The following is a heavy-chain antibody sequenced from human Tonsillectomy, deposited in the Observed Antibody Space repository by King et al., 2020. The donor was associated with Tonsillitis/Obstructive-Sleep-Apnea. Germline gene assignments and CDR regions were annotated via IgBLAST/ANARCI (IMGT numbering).Heavy chain of an antibody. J-gene: IGHJ6*02. Sequence: VQLVESGGGLVKPGGSLRLSCAAPGFTFSDYYMSWIRQAPGKGLEWVSYISTSSSTNYADSVKGRFTISRDNAKNSLHLQMNSLRAEDTAVYYCARDRFLGDIVVPSYYGMDVWGQGTTVTVSS. CDR2: ISTSSST. CDR1: GFTFSDYY. CDR3: ARDRFLGDIVVPSYYGMDV. V-gene: IGHV3-11*06. D-gene: IGHD2-15*01.